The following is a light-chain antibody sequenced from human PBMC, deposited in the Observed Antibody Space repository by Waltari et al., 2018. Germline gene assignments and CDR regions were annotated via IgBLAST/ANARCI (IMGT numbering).Light chain of an antibody. J-gene: IGLJ3*02. Sequence: QSALTQPASVSGSPGQSITISCTGIGSAIDDSDFVSWYQLQPGKAPRVIIYEVTNRPSGISHRFSASKSANTASLTISGLQPEDEGDYYCTSQALDGVVLFGGGTQVTV. CDR3: TSQALDGVVL. CDR1: GSAIDDSDF. CDR2: EVT. V-gene: IGLV2-14*01.